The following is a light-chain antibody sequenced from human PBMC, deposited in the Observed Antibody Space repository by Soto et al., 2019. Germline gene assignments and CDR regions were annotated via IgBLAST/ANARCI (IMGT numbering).Light chain of an antibody. CDR2: DVT. J-gene: IGLJ2*01. V-gene: IGLV2-11*01. CDR3: CSYAGNDTVI. Sequence: QSALTQPRSVSGSPGQSVAISCTGTSSDVGNYNYVSWYQHHPGKAPKLLIFDVTARPSGVPDRYSGSKSGNTASLTISGLQSADEADYYCCSYAGNDTVIFGGGTKVTVL. CDR1: SSDVGNYNY.